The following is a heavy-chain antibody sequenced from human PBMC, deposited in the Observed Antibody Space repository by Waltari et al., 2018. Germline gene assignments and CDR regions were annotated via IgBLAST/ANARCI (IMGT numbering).Heavy chain of an antibody. CDR2: IYHSGRT. D-gene: IGHD1-26*01. J-gene: IGHJ4*02. Sequence: QVQLQESGPGLVKPSETLSLNCAVSGYYISSGYYWGWIRQPPGKGLEWIGTIYHSGRTFYNPSLKSRVTLSVDTSKNQFSLKLSSVTAADTAVYYCTREEGGATDYWGQGTLVTVSS. CDR1: GYYISSGYY. CDR3: TREEGGATDY. V-gene: IGHV4-38-2*02.